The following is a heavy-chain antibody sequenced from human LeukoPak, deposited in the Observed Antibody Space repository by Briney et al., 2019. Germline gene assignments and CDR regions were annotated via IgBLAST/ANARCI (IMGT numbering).Heavy chain of an antibody. Sequence: GGSLRLSCAASGFTVSNNYMSWVRQAPGKGLEWVSVLYIDGNTYYADSVKGRFTISRDNSKNTLYLQMSSLRVEDTAVYYCAGDQWLALQHWGQGTLVTVSS. J-gene: IGHJ1*01. V-gene: IGHV3-53*01. CDR2: LYIDGNT. CDR3: AGDQWLALQH. D-gene: IGHD6-19*01. CDR1: GFTVSNNY.